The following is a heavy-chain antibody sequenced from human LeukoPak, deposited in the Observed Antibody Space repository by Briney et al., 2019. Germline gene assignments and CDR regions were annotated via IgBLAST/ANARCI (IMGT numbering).Heavy chain of an antibody. CDR1: GGSFSGYY. V-gene: IGHV4-34*01. CDR2: INHSGST. J-gene: IGHJ4*02. D-gene: IGHD1-26*01. CDR3: ARGRIVAAMVRRKGRFDFDY. Sequence: SETLSLTCAVYGGSFSGYYWSWIRQPPGKGLEWIGEINHSGSTNYNPSLKSRVTISVDTSKNQFSLKLSSVTAADTAVYYCARGRIVAAMVRRKGRFDFDYWGQGTLVTVSS.